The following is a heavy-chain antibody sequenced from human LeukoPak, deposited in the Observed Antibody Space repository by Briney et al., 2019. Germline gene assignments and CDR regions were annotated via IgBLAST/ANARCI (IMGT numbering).Heavy chain of an antibody. Sequence: NPSETLSLTCTVSGGSISSYYWSWIRQPPGKGLEWIGYIYYSGSTNYDPSLKSRVTISVDTSKNQFSLKLSSVTAADTAVYYCAGGGDSGGYYYPMFDYWGQGTLVTVSS. CDR1: GGSISSYY. V-gene: IGHV4-59*01. D-gene: IGHD3-22*01. J-gene: IGHJ4*02. CDR2: IYYSGST. CDR3: AGGGDSGGYYYPMFDY.